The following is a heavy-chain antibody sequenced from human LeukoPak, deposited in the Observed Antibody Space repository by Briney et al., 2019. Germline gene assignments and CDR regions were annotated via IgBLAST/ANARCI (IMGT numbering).Heavy chain of an antibody. CDR1: GGSISGTTYY. CDR3: ARPIFGVDYFDY. CDR2: IYYSGST. J-gene: IGHJ4*02. D-gene: IGHD3-3*01. Sequence: PSETLSLTCTVSGGSISGTTYYWGWIRQPPGKGLEWIGNIYYSGSTYYNPSLKSRVTISVDTSKNQFSLKLSSVTAADTAVYYCARPIFGVDYFDYWGQGTPVTVSS. V-gene: IGHV4-39*01.